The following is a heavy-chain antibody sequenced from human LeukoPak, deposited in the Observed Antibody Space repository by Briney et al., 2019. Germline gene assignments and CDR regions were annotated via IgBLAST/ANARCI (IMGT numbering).Heavy chain of an antibody. CDR1: GFTFDDYA. CDR2: ISWNSGSI. J-gene: IGHJ4*02. Sequence: GGSLRLSCAASGFTFDDYAMHWVRQAPGKGLEWVSGISWNSGSIGYADSVKGRFTISRGNAKNSLYLQMNSLRAEDMALYYCAKVGRPGYCSGGSCYLFDYWGQGTLVTVSS. D-gene: IGHD2-15*01. V-gene: IGHV3-9*03. CDR3: AKVGRPGYCSGGSCYLFDY.